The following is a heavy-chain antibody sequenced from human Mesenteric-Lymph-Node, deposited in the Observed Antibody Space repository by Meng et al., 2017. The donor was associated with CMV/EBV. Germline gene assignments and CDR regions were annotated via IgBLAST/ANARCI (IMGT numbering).Heavy chain of an antibody. V-gene: IGHV1-69-2*01. D-gene: IGHD4-23*01. CDR1: GHIFTDYY. J-gene: IGHJ4*02. Sequence: ASVKVSCKVSGHIFTDYYMHWVQQTPGKGLEWMGLVDPEDGETRYAEKFQGRVTITADTSTDTVYMEVSSLRSEDTAVYYCATPSENSHYWGQGTLVTVSS. CDR2: VDPEDGET. CDR3: ATPSENSHY.